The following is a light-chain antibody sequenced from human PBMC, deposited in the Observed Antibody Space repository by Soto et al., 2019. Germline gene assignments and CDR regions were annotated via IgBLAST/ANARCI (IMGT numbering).Light chain of an antibody. V-gene: IGKV3-15*01. CDR1: ESISNN. J-gene: IGKJ1*01. Sequence: ILMTQSPATLSVSPWGRSTLSCKSSESISNNLAWYQHRPGQAPRLLIYGASTRATGIPARFSGSGSGTEFTLTISSLQSEDFAIYYCQQYNNWPWTFGQGTKVDIK. CDR3: QQYNNWPWT. CDR2: GAS.